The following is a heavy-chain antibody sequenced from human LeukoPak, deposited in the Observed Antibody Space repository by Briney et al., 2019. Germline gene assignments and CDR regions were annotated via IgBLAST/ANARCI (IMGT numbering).Heavy chain of an antibody. J-gene: IGHJ4*02. D-gene: IGHD2-2*01. CDR3: ARAPTVLVGYCSSSSCQADY. Sequence: SGGSLRLSCAASGFTFSTSAMNWVRQAPGKGLEWVSYISNTGDFIAYADSVKGRFTISRDNAENSLYLQMNSLRVEDTAVYYCARAPTVLVGYCSSSSCQADYWGQGTLVTVSS. CDR1: GFTFSTSA. V-gene: IGHV3-21*05. CDR2: ISNTGDFI.